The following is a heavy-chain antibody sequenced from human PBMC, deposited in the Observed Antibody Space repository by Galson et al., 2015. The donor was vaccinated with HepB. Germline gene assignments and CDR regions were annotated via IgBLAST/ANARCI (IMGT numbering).Heavy chain of an antibody. CDR3: AKSRPVGHYGSGSYWFDY. Sequence: SLRLSCAASGFTFDDYAMHWVRQAPGKGLEWVSGISWNSGSIGYADSVKGRFTISRDNAKNSLYLQMNSLRAEDTALYYCAKSRPVGHYGSGSYWFDYWGQGTLVTVSS. J-gene: IGHJ4*02. CDR1: GFTFDDYA. V-gene: IGHV3-9*01. D-gene: IGHD3-10*01. CDR2: ISWNSGSI.